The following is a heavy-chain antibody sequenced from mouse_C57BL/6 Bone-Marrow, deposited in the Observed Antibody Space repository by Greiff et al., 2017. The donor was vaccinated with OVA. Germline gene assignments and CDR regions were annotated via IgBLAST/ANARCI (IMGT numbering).Heavy chain of an antibody. D-gene: IGHD1-1*01. Sequence: EVKLMESGPGLVKPSQSLSLTCSVTGYSITSGYYWNWIRQFPGNKLEWMGYISYDGSNNYNPSLKNRISITRDTSKNQFFLKLNSVTTEDTATYYCARDPVYYYGSSHWYFDVWGTGTTVTVSS. J-gene: IGHJ1*03. V-gene: IGHV3-6*01. CDR2: ISYDGSN. CDR1: GYSITSGYY. CDR3: ARDPVYYYGSSHWYFDV.